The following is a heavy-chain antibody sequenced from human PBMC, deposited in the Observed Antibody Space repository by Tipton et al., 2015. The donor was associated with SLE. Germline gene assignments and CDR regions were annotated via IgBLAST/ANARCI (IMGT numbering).Heavy chain of an antibody. CDR3: ARPPSYISPSGVLFGS. D-gene: IGHD6-6*01. CDR2: IFSSKIT. CDR1: GGSIRSSSYY. Sequence: TLSLTCTVSGGSIRSSSYYWGWIRQSPGKGLEWIGFIFSSKITYYNPSLRSRSTKSIDTSKNQFSLHLTSVTAADTAVYYCARPPSYISPSGVLFGSWGQGMLVTVSS. V-gene: IGHV4-39*07. J-gene: IGHJ4*02.